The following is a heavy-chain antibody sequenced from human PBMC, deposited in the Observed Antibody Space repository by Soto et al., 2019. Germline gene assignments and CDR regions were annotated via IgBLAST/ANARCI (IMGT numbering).Heavy chain of an antibody. CDR2: ISGGGDAT. D-gene: IGHD2-21*01. CDR1: GFTFINYA. CDR3: ARKVVGSTSRPDYWYFDL. J-gene: IGHJ2*01. V-gene: IGHV3-23*01. Sequence: EVQLLESGGDSVQPGGSVRLSCAGSGFTFINYAMNWVRQAPGKGLEWVSTISGGGDATFFADSVRGRFTFSRDNSKNTVTLQMNSLGVHDTAVYYCARKVVGSTSRPDYWYFDLWGRGTLVTVSS.